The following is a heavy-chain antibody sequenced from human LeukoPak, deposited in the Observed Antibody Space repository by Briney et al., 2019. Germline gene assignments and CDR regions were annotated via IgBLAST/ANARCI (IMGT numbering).Heavy chain of an antibody. V-gene: IGHV4-34*01. J-gene: IGHJ2*01. CDR1: GGSFSGYY. CDR3: ARDFFGAHWYFDL. Sequence: SETLSLTCAVYGGSFSGYYWSWIRQPPGKGLEWIGEINHSGSTNYNPSLKSRVTISVDTSKNQFSLKLSSVTAADTAVYYCARDFFGAHWYFDLWGRGTLVTVSS. CDR2: INHSGST. D-gene: IGHD3-3*01.